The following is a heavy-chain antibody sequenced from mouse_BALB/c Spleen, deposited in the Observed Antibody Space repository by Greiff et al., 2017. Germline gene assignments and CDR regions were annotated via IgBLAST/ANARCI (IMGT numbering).Heavy chain of an antibody. CDR2: INPYDSET. J-gene: IGHJ4*01. CDR1: GYTFTSYW. Sequence: VQLQQPGAELVRPGASVKLSCKASGYTFTSYWMNWVKQRPEQGLEWIGRINPYDSETHYNQKFKDQAILTVDKSSSTAYMQLSSLTSEDSAVYYCATMPAETDYAMDYWGQGTSVTVSA. CDR3: ATMPAETDYAMDY. V-gene: IGHV1-74*01.